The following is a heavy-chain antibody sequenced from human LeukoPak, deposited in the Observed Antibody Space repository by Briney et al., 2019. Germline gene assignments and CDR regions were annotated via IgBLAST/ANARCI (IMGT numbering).Heavy chain of an antibody. J-gene: IGHJ3*02. CDR1: GGSISSSSYY. D-gene: IGHD5-24*01. V-gene: IGHV4-39*07. CDR3: ARSEMATRLDAFDI. CDR2: IYYSGST. Sequence: PSETLSLTCTVSGGSISSSSYYWGWIRQPPGKGLEWIGSIYYSGSTYYNPSLKSRVTISVDTSKNQFSLKLSSVTAADTAVYYCARSEMATRLDAFDIWGQGTMVTVSS.